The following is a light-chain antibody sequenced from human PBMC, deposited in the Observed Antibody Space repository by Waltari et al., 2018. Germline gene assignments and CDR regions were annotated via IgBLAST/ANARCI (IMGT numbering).Light chain of an antibody. V-gene: IGKV3-11*01. Sequence: EIVLTQSPATLSLSPGDRATLSCRASQGVGTSVGWYQQRPGQAPRLLVYDASNRATGIPARFSGSGSGTDFTLTISSLETEDFAVYYCQRRDKWVTFGPGTTVEIK. CDR3: QRRDKWVT. CDR2: DAS. CDR1: QGVGTS. J-gene: IGKJ3*01.